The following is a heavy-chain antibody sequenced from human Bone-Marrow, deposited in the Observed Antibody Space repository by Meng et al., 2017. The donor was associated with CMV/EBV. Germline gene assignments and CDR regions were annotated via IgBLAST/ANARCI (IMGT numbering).Heavy chain of an antibody. Sequence: GESLKISCVVSGFTFSSYAMHWVRQAPGKGLEWVALMSDDGDNQYYIDSVKGRFTISRDNAKNSLYLQMNSLRAEDTAVYYCARGEWSHFDYWGQGTLVTVSS. D-gene: IGHD3-3*01. CDR2: MSDDGDNQ. V-gene: IGHV3-30*03. J-gene: IGHJ4*02. CDR3: ARGEWSHFDY. CDR1: GFTFSSYA.